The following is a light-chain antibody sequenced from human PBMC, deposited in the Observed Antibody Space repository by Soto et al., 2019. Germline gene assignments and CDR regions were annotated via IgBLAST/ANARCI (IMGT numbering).Light chain of an antibody. Sequence: DIVMTQSPDSLAVSRGERATINCKSSQGVFYSSNNKNSLAWYQQKPGQPPKLLIYWASTRESGVPDRFSGSGSGTDFTLTISSLQAEDVAVYYCQQYYRPWTFGQGTKVEIK. CDR2: WAS. CDR1: QGVFYSSNNKNS. J-gene: IGKJ1*01. V-gene: IGKV4-1*01. CDR3: QQYYRPWT.